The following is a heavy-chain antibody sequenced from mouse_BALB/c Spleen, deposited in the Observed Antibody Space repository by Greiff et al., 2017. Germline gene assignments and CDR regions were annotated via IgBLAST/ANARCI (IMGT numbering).Heavy chain of an antibody. CDR2: ISSGSSTI. D-gene: IGHD2-3*01. CDR1: GFTFSSFG. CDR3: ARGDGHYFDY. J-gene: IGHJ2*01. V-gene: IGHV5-17*02. Sequence: EVKVVESGGGLVQPGGSRKLSCAASGFTFSSFGMHWVRQAPEKGLEWVAYISSGSSTIYYADTVKGRFTISRDNPKNTLFLQMTSLRSEDTAMYYCARGDGHYFDYWGQGTTLTVSS.